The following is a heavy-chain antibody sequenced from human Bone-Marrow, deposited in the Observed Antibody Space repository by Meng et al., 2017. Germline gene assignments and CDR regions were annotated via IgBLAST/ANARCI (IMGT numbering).Heavy chain of an antibody. J-gene: IGHJ4*02. CDR3: ARAIATRPDVFDY. D-gene: IGHD6-6*01. CDR2: ISYSGST. V-gene: IGHV4-59*01. Sequence: QVQLQESGPGLVKPSATLSLTCTVSRGSINSYFWSWIRQPPGKGPEWIGYISYSGSTNYNPSLKSRVTISVDTSKNQFSLKLSSVTAADTAVYYCARAIATRPDVFDYWGQGTLVTVSS. CDR1: RGSINSYF.